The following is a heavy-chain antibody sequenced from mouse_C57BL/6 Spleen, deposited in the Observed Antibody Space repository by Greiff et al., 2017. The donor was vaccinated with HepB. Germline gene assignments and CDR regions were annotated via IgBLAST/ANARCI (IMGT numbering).Heavy chain of an antibody. V-gene: IGHV1-15*01. CDR2: IDPETGGT. CDR3: TRLRAPYAMDY. CDR1: GYTFTDYE. Sequence: VQLQQSGAELVRPGASVTLSCKASGYTFTDYEMHWVKQTPVHGLEWIGAIDPETGGTAYNQKFKGKAILTAVKSSSTAYMELRSLTSEDSAVYYCTRLRAPYAMDYWGQGTSVTVSS. J-gene: IGHJ4*01. D-gene: IGHD3-3*01.